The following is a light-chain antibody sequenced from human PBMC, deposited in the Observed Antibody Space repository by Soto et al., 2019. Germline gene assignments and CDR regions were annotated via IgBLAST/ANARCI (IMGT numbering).Light chain of an antibody. CDR2: HAS. V-gene: IGKV1-5*01. J-gene: IGKJ1*01. CDR1: QSVSGW. CDR3: QQYETFSGT. Sequence: DIQMTQSPSTLSASVGDTVTVTCRASQSVSGWLAWYQQKPGEAPKLLIYHASALPRGVPSRFRGSGSGTKFTLTIASLQPDDFATYYCQQYETFSGTFGPGTKVDIK.